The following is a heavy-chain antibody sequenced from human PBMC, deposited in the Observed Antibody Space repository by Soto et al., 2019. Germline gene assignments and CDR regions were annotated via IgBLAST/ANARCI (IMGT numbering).Heavy chain of an antibody. V-gene: IGHV1-46*01. CDR2: INPTGGST. D-gene: IGHD6-13*01. CDR1: GYTFTSYY. CDR3: ARDLAAAAY. Sequence: ASVKVSCKASGYTFTSYYMHWVRQAPGQGLEWMGIINPTGGSTSYAQKFQGRVTMTRDTSTSTVYLELSSLRSDDTAVYYCARDLAAAAYWGQGTLVTVSS. J-gene: IGHJ4*02.